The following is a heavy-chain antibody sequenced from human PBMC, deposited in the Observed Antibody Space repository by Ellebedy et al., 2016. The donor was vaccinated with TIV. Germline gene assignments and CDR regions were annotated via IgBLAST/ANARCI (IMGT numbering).Heavy chain of an antibody. Sequence: ASVKVSXKASGYTFTSYDINWVRQATGQGLEWMGWMNPNSGNTGYAQKFQGRVTMTRNTSISTAYMELSSLRSDDTAVYYCARQGGIAVAGEVWDYWGQGTLVTVSS. V-gene: IGHV1-8*01. CDR2: MNPNSGNT. D-gene: IGHD6-19*01. J-gene: IGHJ4*02. CDR1: GYTFTSYD. CDR3: ARQGGIAVAGEVWDY.